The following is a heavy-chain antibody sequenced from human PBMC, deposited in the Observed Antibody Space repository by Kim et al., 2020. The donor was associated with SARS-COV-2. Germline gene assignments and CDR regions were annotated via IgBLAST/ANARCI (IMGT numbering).Heavy chain of an antibody. V-gene: IGHV3-23*01. J-gene: IGHJ4*02. CDR3: AKSVAVREYYDFDY. D-gene: IGHD6-19*01. Sequence: ADSVQGRFTISRDNAKNTLYLQMNSLRAEDTAVYYCAKSVAVREYYDFDYWGQGTLVTVSS.